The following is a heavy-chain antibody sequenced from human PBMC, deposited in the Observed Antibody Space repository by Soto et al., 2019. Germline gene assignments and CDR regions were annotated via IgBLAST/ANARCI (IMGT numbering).Heavy chain of an antibody. J-gene: IGHJ6*03. Sequence: TSVKVSCEACGYSFTSYAMHWVRQAPGQRLEWMGWINAGNGNTKYSQKFQGRVTITRDTSASTAYMELSSLRSEDTAVYYCARDLSHYYYYYMDVWGKGTTVTVSS. CDR3: ARDLSHYYYYYMDV. V-gene: IGHV1-3*01. CDR1: GYSFTSYA. CDR2: INAGNGNT.